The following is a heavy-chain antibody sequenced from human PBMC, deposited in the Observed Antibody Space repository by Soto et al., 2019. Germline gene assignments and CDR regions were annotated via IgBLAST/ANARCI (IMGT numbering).Heavy chain of an antibody. CDR3: ARFNPTYYYDSSGYYEAFDI. Sequence: SETLSLTCTVSGGSISSGGYYWSWIRQHPGKGLEWIGYIYYSGSTYYNPSLKSRVTISVDTSKNQFSLKLSSVTAADTAVYYCARFNPTYYYDSSGYYEAFDIWGQVTMVTVSS. J-gene: IGHJ3*02. CDR2: IYYSGST. V-gene: IGHV4-31*03. CDR1: GGSISSGGYY. D-gene: IGHD3-22*01.